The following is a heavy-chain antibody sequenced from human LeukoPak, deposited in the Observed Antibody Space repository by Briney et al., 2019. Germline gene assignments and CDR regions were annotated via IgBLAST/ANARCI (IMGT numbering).Heavy chain of an antibody. Sequence: GGSLRLSCAASGFAFSSYWMHWVRQAPGKGLVWVSRINSDGSSTSYADSVKGRFTISRDNAKNTLYLQMNNLRAEDTAVYYCARDEATHRNYYYYYGMDVWGQGTTVTVSS. J-gene: IGHJ6*02. D-gene: IGHD5-24*01. CDR1: GFAFSSYW. V-gene: IGHV3-74*01. CDR2: INSDGSST. CDR3: ARDEATHRNYYYYYGMDV.